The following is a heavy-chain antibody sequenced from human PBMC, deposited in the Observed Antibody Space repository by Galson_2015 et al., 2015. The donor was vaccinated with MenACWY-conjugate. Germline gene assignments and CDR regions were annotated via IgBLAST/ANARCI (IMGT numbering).Heavy chain of an antibody. CDR2: INSDGSST. CDR1: GFTFSSYW. Sequence: SLRLSCAASGFTFSSYWMHWVRQAPGKGLVWVSRINSDGSSTSYADSVKGRFTISRDNAKNTLYLQMNSLRAEDTAVYYCARGGHYYDSSGYLYYYGMDVWGQGTTV. V-gene: IGHV3-74*01. J-gene: IGHJ6*02. D-gene: IGHD3-22*01. CDR3: ARGGHYYDSSGYLYYYGMDV.